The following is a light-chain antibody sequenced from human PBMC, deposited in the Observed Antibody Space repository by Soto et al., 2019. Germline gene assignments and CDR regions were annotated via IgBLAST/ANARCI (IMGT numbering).Light chain of an antibody. V-gene: IGLV2-23*02. CDR3: ASYAGSRTYV. CDR1: SDIGNYNL. CDR2: EVT. J-gene: IGLJ1*01. Sequence: QSVVPQPASVSGSPGQSVTISCSGSDIGNYNLVSWYQHIPGRAPKLLILEVTMRPSGISDRFSGSKSASTASLTISGLQAEDDGDYYCASYAGSRTYVLGSGTKLTV.